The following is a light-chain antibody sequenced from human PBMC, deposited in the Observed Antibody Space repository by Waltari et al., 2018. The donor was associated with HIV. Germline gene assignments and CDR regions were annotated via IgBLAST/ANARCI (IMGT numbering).Light chain of an antibody. Sequence: SYELTQPPSVSVSSGQTARITCSGDILTKQSAYWYQQKPGQAPVLLIYKDSKRPSGIPERFSGSSASTRVTLTISGVQAEDEADYYCQSADISGSWVLAGGTHVTVL. J-gene: IGLJ3*02. CDR3: QSADISGSWV. CDR1: ILTKQS. CDR2: KDS. V-gene: IGLV3-25*03.